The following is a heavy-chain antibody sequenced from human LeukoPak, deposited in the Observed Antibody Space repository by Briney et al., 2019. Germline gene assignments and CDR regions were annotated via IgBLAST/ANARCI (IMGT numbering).Heavy chain of an antibody. D-gene: IGHD3-3*01. CDR3: ARDYGVVIRDAFDI. V-gene: IGHV3-7*01. Sequence: PGGSLRLSCAASGFTFSSYWMSWVRQAPGKGLEWVANIKQDGSEKYYVDSVKGRFTISRDNAKNSLYLQMNSLRAEDTAVYYCARDYGVVIRDAFDIWGQGTMVTVSS. CDR2: IKQDGSEK. CDR1: GFTFSSYW. J-gene: IGHJ3*02.